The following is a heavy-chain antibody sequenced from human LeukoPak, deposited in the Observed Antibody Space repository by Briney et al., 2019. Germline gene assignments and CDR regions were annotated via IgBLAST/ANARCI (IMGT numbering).Heavy chain of an antibody. D-gene: IGHD6-13*01. Sequence: PGGTLRLSCATSGFIFSHHGMNWVRQAPGKGLEWVSGIRADAVTTYYADSVKGRFIISRDNSKNTVYLQMNSLRAEDTAVYYCAREGFSRGYYQYYYMDVWGKGTTVTVSS. J-gene: IGHJ6*03. CDR2: IRADAVTT. CDR3: AREGFSRGYYQYYYMDV. V-gene: IGHV3-23*01. CDR1: GFIFSHHG.